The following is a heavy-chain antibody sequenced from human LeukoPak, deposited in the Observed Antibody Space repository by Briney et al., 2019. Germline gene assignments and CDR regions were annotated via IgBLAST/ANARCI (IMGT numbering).Heavy chain of an antibody. V-gene: IGHV1-69*05. J-gene: IGHJ1*01. CDR2: IIPIFGTA. Sequence: SVKVSCKASGGTFSSYAISWVRQAPGQGLEWMGRIIPIFGTANYAQKFQGRVAITTDESTSTAYMELSSLRSEDTAVYYCARGVDYYDSSGYPEYFQHWGQGTLVTVSS. CDR1: GGTFSSYA. CDR3: ARGVDYYDSSGYPEYFQH. D-gene: IGHD3-22*01.